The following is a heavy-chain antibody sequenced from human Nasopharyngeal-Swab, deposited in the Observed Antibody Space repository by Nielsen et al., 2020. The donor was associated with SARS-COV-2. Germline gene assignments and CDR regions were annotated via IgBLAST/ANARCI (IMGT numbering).Heavy chain of an antibody. D-gene: IGHD5-24*01. CDR1: GGSISSYY. J-gene: IGHJ5*02. CDR2: IYYSGST. Sequence: SETLSLTCTVSGGSISSYYWSWIRQPPGKGLEWIGYIYYSGSTYYNPSLKSRVTISVDTSKNQFSLKLSSVTAADTAVYYCARDGPIGWFDPWGQGTLVTVSS. V-gene: IGHV4-59*06. CDR3: ARDGPIGWFDP.